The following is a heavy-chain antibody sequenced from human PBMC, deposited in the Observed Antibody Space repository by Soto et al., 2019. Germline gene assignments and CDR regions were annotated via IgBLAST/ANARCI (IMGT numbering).Heavy chain of an antibody. CDR3: ARGGPVSVSPAWQLLGYFDY. V-gene: IGHV4-31*03. CDR1: GGSISRGAYF. J-gene: IGHJ4*02. Sequence: QVHLQESGPGQVRPSQTLSLSCSVSGGSISRGAYFWTWIRQFPGKGLKWIAYLSYTGATYYNPSLKSRVTILADTSKNQFSLKLNSVTSADTAVYYCARGGPVSVSPAWQLLGYFDYWGQGTLVTVSS. D-gene: IGHD2-15*01. CDR2: LSYTGAT.